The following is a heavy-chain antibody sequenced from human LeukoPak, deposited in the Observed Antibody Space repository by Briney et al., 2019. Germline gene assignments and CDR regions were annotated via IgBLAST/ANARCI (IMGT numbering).Heavy chain of an antibody. CDR3: AKITKATTPNY. CDR1: GLTYSNYA. V-gene: IGHV3-23*01. J-gene: IGHJ4*02. Sequence: GGSLRLSCAASGLTYSNYAMNWVRQASGKGLEWVSGITDSGRKTYYADSVKGRFSISRDNSRNTVYLQMSDLRAEDTAVYYCAKITKATTPNYWGQGTLVTVSS. CDR2: ITDSGRKT. D-gene: IGHD3-10*01.